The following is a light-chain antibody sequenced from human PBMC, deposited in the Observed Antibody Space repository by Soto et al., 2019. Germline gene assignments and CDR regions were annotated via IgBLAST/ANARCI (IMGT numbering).Light chain of an antibody. J-gene: IGKJ5*01. CDR3: PQSYRTPT. Sequence: QKTHSPSSLLARVGDRVTITCRASQGIRSELGWYQQKPGKAPKLLIYGASTLQSGVPSRFSGSGSGTDYTLTISSLQPEDFATYYCPQSYRTPTFGQGTRLEIK. CDR2: GAS. CDR1: QGIRSE. V-gene: IGKV1-39*01.